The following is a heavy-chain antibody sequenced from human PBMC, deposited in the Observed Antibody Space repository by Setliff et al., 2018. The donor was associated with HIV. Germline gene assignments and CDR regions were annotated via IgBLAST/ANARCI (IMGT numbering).Heavy chain of an antibody. D-gene: IGHD2-15*01. CDR1: GGSISSSNYY. V-gene: IGHV4-39*07. J-gene: IGHJ5*02. CDR2: IYYSGST. Sequence: SETLSLTCTVSGGSISSSNYYWGWIRQPPGKGLEWIGSIYYSGSTYYNPSLKSRVTISVDTSKNQFSLKLTSVTAADTAVYYCARDLLDGTTVGVVVVTAPSWFDPWGQGTLVTVSS. CDR3: ARDLLDGTTVGVVVVTAPSWFDP.